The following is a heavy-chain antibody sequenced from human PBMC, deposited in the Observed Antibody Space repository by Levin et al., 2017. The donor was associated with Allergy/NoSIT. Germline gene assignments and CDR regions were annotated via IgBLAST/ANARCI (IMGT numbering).Heavy chain of an antibody. CDR3: ASAPHPRYSSSSGWFDP. CDR1: GFTFSSYA. D-gene: IGHD6-13*01. Sequence: PGGSLRLSCAASGFTFSSYAMHWVRQAPGKGLEWVAVISYDGSNKYYADSVKGRFTISRDNSKNTLYLQMNSLRAEDTAVYYCASAPHPRYSSSSGWFDPWGQGTLVTVSS. J-gene: IGHJ5*02. V-gene: IGHV3-30-3*01. CDR2: ISYDGSNK.